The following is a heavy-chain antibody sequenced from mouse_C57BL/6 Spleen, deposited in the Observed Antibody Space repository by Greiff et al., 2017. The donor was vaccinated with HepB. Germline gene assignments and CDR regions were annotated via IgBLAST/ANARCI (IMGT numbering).Heavy chain of an antibody. CDR2: ISSGSSTI. Sequence: EVHLVESGGGLVKPGGSLKLSCAASGFTFSDYGMHWVRQAPEKGLEWVAYISSGSSTIYYADTVKGRFTISRDNAKNTLFLQMTSLRSEDTAMYYCARMRNYAMDYWGQGTSVTVSS. J-gene: IGHJ4*01. V-gene: IGHV5-17*01. CDR1: GFTFSDYG. CDR3: ARMRNYAMDY.